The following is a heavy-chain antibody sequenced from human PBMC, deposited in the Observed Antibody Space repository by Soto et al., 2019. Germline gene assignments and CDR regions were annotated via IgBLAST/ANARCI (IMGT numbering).Heavy chain of an antibody. CDR2: IIPIFGTA. Sequence: QVQLVQSGAEVKKPGSSGKVSCKASGGTFRRYSINWVRQAPGQGLEWMGEIIPIFGTANYAPKFQGRVTITADESTSTAYMELSSLRSADTAVYYCARDGGRHSGGIDYWGQGTLVTV. V-gene: IGHV1-69*01. CDR3: ARDGGRHSGGIDY. J-gene: IGHJ4*02. D-gene: IGHD1-26*01. CDR1: GGTFRRYS.